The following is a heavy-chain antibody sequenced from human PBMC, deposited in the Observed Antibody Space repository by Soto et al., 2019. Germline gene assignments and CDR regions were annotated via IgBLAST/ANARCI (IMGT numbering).Heavy chain of an antibody. D-gene: IGHD3-22*01. Sequence: ASVKVSCKASGYTFTIYAIHWVRQAPGQRLEWMGWINAGNGNTKYSQIFQGRVTITRDTSASTAYMELSSLRSEDTAVYYCARGDSTARWFEPWGQGTLVTVSS. V-gene: IGHV1-3*01. J-gene: IGHJ5*02. CDR2: INAGNGNT. CDR1: GYTFTIYA. CDR3: ARGDSTARWFEP.